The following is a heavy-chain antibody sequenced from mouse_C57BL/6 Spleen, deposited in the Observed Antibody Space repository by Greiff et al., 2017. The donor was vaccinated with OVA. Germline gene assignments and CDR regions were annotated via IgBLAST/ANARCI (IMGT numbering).Heavy chain of an antibody. D-gene: IGHD4-1*01. CDR2: INPNNGGT. CDR1: GYTFTDYN. CDR3: ARRRNWDGAYFDY. Sequence: VQLKESGPELVKPGASVKIPCKASGYTFTDYNMDWVKQSHGKSLEWIGDINPNNGGTIYNQKFKGKATLTVDKSSSTAYMELRSLTSEDTAVYYCARRRNWDGAYFDYWGQGTTLTVSS. V-gene: IGHV1-18*01. J-gene: IGHJ2*01.